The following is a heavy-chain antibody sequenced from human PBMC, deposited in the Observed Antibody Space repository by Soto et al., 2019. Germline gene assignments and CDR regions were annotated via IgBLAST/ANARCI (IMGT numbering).Heavy chain of an antibody. CDR2: IYYSGST. Sequence: KPSETLSLTCTVSGGSISSGDYYWSWIRQPPGKGLEWIGYIYYSGSTYYNPSLKSRVTISADTSKNQFSLKLSSVTAADTAVYYCASWSARPYYFDYWGQGTLVTVSS. J-gene: IGHJ4*02. D-gene: IGHD3-3*01. CDR1: GGSISSGDYY. V-gene: IGHV4-30-4*01. CDR3: ASWSARPYYFDY.